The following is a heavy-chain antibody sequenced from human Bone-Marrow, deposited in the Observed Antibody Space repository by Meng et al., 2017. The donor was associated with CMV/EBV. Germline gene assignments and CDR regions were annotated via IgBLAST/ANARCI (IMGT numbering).Heavy chain of an antibody. CDR3: ARGANGDLLGYYYGMDV. CDR1: GYTFTSYG. CDR2: ISAYNGNT. J-gene: IGHJ6*02. D-gene: IGHD1-26*01. V-gene: IGHV1-18*01. Sequence: ASVKVSCKASGYTFTSYGISRVRQAPGQGLEWMGWISAYNGNTNYAQKLQGRVTMTTDTSTSTAYMGLRSLRSDDTAVYYCARGANGDLLGYYYGMDVWGQGTTVTVSS.